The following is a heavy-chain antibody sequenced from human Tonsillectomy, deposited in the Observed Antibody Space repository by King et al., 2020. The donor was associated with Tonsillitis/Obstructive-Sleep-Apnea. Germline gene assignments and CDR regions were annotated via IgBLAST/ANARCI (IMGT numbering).Heavy chain of an antibody. J-gene: IGHJ3*02. V-gene: IGHV4-59*01. CDR3: ARAGDYDAFDI. CDR2: IYYSGST. D-gene: IGHD4-17*01. Sequence: VQLQESGPGLVKPSETLSLTCTVSGGSISNYYWSWIRQPPGKGLEWIAYIYYSGSTNSNPSLKSRVTLSVDTSKNQFSLKLSSVTAADTAVYYCARAGDYDAFDIWGQGTMVTVSS. CDR1: GGSISNYY.